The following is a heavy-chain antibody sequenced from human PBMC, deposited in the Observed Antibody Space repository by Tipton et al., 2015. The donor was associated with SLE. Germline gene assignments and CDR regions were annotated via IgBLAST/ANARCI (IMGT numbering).Heavy chain of an antibody. CDR3: ARFLRGSGAFDI. D-gene: IGHD2/OR15-2a*01. Sequence: GSLRLSCAASGFTFSSYWMHWVRQAPGKGLVWVSRINSDGSSTSYADSVKGRFTISRDNAKNTLYLQMNSLRAEDTAVYYCARFLRGSGAFDIWGQGTMVTVSS. CDR2: INSDGSST. CDR1: GFTFSSYW. J-gene: IGHJ3*02. V-gene: IGHV3-74*01.